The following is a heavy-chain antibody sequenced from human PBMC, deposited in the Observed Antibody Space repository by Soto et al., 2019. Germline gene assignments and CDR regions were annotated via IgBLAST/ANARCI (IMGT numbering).Heavy chain of an antibody. J-gene: IGHJ4*02. CDR2: ISGSGGST. CDR1: GFTFSSYA. Sequence: GGSLRLSCAASGFTFSSYAMSWVRQAPGKGLEWVSAISGSGGSTYYADSVKGRFTISRDNSKNTLYLQMNSLRAEDTAVYYCAKDGPGSGYDFYYFDYWGQGTLVTVSS. D-gene: IGHD5-12*01. CDR3: AKDGPGSGYDFYYFDY. V-gene: IGHV3-23*01.